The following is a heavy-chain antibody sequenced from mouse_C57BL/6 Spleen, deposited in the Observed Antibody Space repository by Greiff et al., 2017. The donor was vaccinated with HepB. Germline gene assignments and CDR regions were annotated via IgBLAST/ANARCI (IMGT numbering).Heavy chain of an antibody. J-gene: IGHJ2*01. Sequence: QVQLQQPGTELLKPGSSVKLSCKASGFTFTCYWIHWMKQRPGQGLEWFANINPSNCGTNYNEKFKSKATLTVDKSSSTAYMQFSSLTSEDSAVYYCARQRDGYYLWGQGTTLTVSS. CDR2: INPSNCGT. D-gene: IGHD2-3*01. V-gene: IGHV1-53*01. CDR1: GFTFTCYW. CDR3: ARQRDGYYL.